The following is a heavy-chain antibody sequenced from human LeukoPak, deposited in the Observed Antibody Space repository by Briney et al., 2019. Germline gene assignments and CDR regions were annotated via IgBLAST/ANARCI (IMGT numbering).Heavy chain of an antibody. J-gene: IGHJ5*01. Sequence: SETLSLTCTVSGVSILDHDWSWIRQPPGKGLEWIGSIYTSGSTYFNPSLTRRVAISMDTSKNQFSLKLTSVTAADTAVYYCVKGGQWDLLLAWGHGTLVSVSA. D-gene: IGHD1-26*01. CDR1: GVSILDHD. CDR3: VKGGQWDLLLA. V-gene: IGHV4-4*09. CDR2: IYTSGST.